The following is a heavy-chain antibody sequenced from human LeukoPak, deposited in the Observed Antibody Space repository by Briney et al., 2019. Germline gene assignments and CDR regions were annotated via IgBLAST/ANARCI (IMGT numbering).Heavy chain of an antibody. V-gene: IGHV3-23*01. D-gene: IGHD3-10*01. CDR1: GFTFSNYA. CDR2: SSVSGGCT. J-gene: IGHJ4*02. Sequence: WGSLTLSCAASGFTFSNYAMSWVRQAPGKGLEWVSVSSVSGGCTYYADSVKGRFTISRDNSRNTVYLQMTSLRAEDTAVYYCASRGHVGSGTYSPYDYWGQGTLVTVSS. CDR3: ASRGHVGSGTYSPYDY.